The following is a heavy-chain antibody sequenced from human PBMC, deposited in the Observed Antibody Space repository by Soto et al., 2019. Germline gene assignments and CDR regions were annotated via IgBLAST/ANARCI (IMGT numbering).Heavy chain of an antibody. CDR2: ISSSRGST. V-gene: IGHV3-64D*06. J-gene: IGHJ4*02. Sequence: EVQLVESGGGLVQPGGSLRLSCSASGFTFSNSAMHWVRQAPGKGLEYVSAISSSRGSTYYADSVKGRFTISRDNSKNTLYLQMSSLRVEDTAVYYCVKGYSSSWYVWFDYWGQGTLVTVSS. CDR1: GFTFSNSA. CDR3: VKGYSSSWYVWFDY. D-gene: IGHD6-13*01.